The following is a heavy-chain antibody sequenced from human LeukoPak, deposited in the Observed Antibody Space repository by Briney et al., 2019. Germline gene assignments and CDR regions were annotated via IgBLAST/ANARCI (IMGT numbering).Heavy chain of an antibody. CDR2: INHSGST. V-gene: IGHV4-34*01. Sequence: PSETLSLTCAVYGGSFSGYYWSWIRQPPGKGLEWIGEINHSGSTNYNPSLKSRVTISVDTSKNQFSLKLSSVTAADTAVYYCARHSSDYGDLYYFDYWGQGTLVTVSS. J-gene: IGHJ4*02. CDR3: ARHSSDYGDLYYFDY. D-gene: IGHD4-17*01. CDR1: GGSFSGYY.